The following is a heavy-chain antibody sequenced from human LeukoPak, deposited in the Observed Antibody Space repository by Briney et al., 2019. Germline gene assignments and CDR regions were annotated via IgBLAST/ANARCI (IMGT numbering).Heavy chain of an antibody. CDR2: ISSNGTST. D-gene: IGHD3-10*01. Sequence: GGSLRLSCAASGFTFSNYPMHWVRQAPGKGLEYVSTISSNGTSTYYANSVKGRFTISRDNSKNTLYPQMGSLRGEDMAVYYCARGAALLWFGLFDPWGEGTLVTVSS. V-gene: IGHV3-64*01. J-gene: IGHJ5*02. CDR1: GFTFSNYP. CDR3: ARGAALLWFGLFDP.